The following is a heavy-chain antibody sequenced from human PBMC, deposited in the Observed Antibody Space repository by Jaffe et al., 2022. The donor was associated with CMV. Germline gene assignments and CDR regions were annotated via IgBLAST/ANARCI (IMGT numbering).Heavy chain of an antibody. J-gene: IGHJ3*02. D-gene: IGHD3-9*01. CDR1: GFTFSSYA. V-gene: IGHV3-64*01. Sequence: EVQLVESGGGLVQPGGSLRLSCAASGFTFSSYAMHWVRQAPGKGLEYVSAISSNGGSTYYANSVKGRFTISRDNSKNTLYLQMGSLRAEDMAVYYCAREPDLTGYYNDEVHHGAFDIWGQGTMVTVSS. CDR3: AREPDLTGYYNDEVHHGAFDI. CDR2: ISSNGGST.